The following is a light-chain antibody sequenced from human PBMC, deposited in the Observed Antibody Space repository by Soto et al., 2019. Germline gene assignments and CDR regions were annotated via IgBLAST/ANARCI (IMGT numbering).Light chain of an antibody. CDR2: EVS. CDR1: SSDVGGYNL. Sequence: QSALTQPASVSGSPGQSITISCTGTSSDVGGYNLVSWYQQHPGKAPKLMIYEVSKRPSGVPNRFSGSKTGNTASRTIAGLQAEDEAEYYCCSYAGSSTDVFGTGTQLTVL. V-gene: IGLV2-23*02. J-gene: IGLJ1*01. CDR3: CSYAGSSTDV.